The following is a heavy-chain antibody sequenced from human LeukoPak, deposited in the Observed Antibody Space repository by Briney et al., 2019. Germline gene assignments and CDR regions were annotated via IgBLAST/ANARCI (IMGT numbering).Heavy chain of an antibody. V-gene: IGHV4-34*01. J-gene: IGHJ6*02. Sequence: PGGSPRLSCAASGFTVSSNYMSWVRQPPGKGLEWIGEINHSGSTNYNPSLKSRVTISVDTSKNQFSLKLSSVTAADTAVYYCARGGVAARYYYYYYGMDVWGQGTTVTVSS. D-gene: IGHD6-6*01. CDR3: ARGGVAARYYYYYYGMDV. CDR1: GFTVSSNY. CDR2: INHSGST.